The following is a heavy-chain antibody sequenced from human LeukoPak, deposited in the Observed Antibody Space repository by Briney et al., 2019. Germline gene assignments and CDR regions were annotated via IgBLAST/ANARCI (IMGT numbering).Heavy chain of an antibody. CDR1: GFTLSGYA. Sequence: GGSLRLSCAASGFTLSGYAMNWVRQAPGKGLEWVSYISSSGSSTYYADSVKGRFTISRDNSKNSLYLQMNSLRAEDTGIYYCAKYGSPAGGGTSRGYFDYWRQGRLVTDCS. V-gene: IGHV3-23*01. J-gene: IGHJ4*02. CDR3: AKYGSPAGGGTSRGYFDY. D-gene: IGHD3-10*01. CDR2: ISSSGSST.